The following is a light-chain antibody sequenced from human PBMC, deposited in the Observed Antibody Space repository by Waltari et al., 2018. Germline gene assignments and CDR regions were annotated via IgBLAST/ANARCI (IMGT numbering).Light chain of an antibody. CDR2: GNS. V-gene: IGLV1-40*01. J-gene: IGLJ2*01. Sequence: QSVLTQPPSVSGAPGQRVTISCPGSSSNIGAGYDVHWYPPLPGTAPKRLIYGNSNRPSGVPDRFSGSKSGTSSSLAITGLQAEDEADYYCQSYDSSLSGRYVVFGGGTKLTVL. CDR3: QSYDSSLSGRYVV. CDR1: SSNIGAGYD.